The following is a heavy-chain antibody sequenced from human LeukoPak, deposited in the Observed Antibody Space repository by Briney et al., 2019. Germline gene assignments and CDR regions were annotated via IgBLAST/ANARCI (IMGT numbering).Heavy chain of an antibody. Sequence: SETLSLTCSVSGDSVSRSDSYWDWIRQPPGKELEWIGTIYYSGRTYYSPSLKSRVTMSVDPSNNQFSLNLRSVTAADTAVYYCARRRYYDGSGYLEWGQGTLLSVSS. V-gene: IGHV4-39*01. CDR1: GDSVSRSDSY. CDR3: ARRRYYDGSGYLE. D-gene: IGHD3-22*01. CDR2: IYYSGRT. J-gene: IGHJ1*01.